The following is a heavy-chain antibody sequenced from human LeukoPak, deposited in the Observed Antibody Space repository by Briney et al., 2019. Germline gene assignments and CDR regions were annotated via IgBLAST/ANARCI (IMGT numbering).Heavy chain of an antibody. CDR3: ANAGYSYGYTNAFDI. D-gene: IGHD5-18*01. J-gene: IGHJ3*02. CDR2: ISYDGSNK. CDR1: GFTFSSYA. Sequence: GGSLRLSCAASGFTFSSYAMHWVRQAPGKGLEWVAVISYDGSNKYYADSVKGRFTISRDNAKNSLYLQMNSLRAEDTAVYYCANAGYSYGYTNAFDIWGQGTMVTVSS. V-gene: IGHV3-30-3*01.